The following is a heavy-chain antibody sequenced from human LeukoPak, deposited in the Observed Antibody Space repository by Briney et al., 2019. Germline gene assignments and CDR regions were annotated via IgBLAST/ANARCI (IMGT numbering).Heavy chain of an antibody. D-gene: IGHD1-26*01. Sequence: PSETLSLTCAIYGGSFSHYYWSWIRQPPGKGLEWIGEITQSGSTNYNPSLKSRVTISVDTSKNQFSLKVNSVTAADTAVYYCAREANDGSHLYYFDYWGQGTLVAVSS. CDR1: GGSFSHYY. CDR2: ITQSGST. CDR3: AREANDGSHLYYFDY. J-gene: IGHJ4*02. V-gene: IGHV4-34*01.